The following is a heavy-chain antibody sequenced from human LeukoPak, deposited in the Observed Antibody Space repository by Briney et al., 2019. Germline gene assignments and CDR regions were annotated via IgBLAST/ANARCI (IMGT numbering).Heavy chain of an antibody. J-gene: IGHJ4*01. V-gene: IGHV3-30*01. Sequence: GGSLRLSCAASGFTFSSYAMHWVRQAPGKGLEWVAFMSYDGSNPYYADSVKGRFTISRDNSKNTLYLQMNSLRAEDTAVYYCALDGGYSTFDYWGQGTLVTVSS. CDR2: MSYDGSNP. CDR1: GFTFSSYA. CDR3: ALDGGYSTFDY. D-gene: IGHD3-22*01.